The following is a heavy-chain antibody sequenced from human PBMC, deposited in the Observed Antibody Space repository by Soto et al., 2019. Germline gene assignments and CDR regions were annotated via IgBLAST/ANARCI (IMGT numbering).Heavy chain of an antibody. CDR2: ISSSSGTI. D-gene: IGHD3-3*01. CDR3: ARVDPWSANADDMDV. Sequence: EVQLVESGGGLVQPGGSLRLSCVSSCFTFRSYSLNWVRQTPGKGLEWVSYISSSSGTIYYADSVKGRFTISIDNAENSLYLQINSLRDDDTAVYYCARVDPWSANADDMDVWGQGTTVSVSS. V-gene: IGHV3-48*02. CDR1: CFTFRSYS. J-gene: IGHJ6*02.